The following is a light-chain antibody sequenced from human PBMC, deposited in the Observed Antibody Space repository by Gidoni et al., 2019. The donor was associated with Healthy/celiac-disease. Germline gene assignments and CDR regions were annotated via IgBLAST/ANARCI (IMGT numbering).Light chain of an antibody. CDR3: QQSYSTPFT. J-gene: IGKJ4*01. V-gene: IGKV1-39*01. Sequence: DIQMTQSPSSLSASVGDSVTITCRASQSISSYLNWYQQKPGKAPELLIYAASSLQSGVPSRFSGSGSGTDFTLTISSLQPEDFATYSCQQSYSTPFTFGGGTKVEIK. CDR1: QSISSY. CDR2: AAS.